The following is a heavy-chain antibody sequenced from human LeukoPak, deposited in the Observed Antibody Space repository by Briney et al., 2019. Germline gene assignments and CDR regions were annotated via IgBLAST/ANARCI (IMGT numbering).Heavy chain of an antibody. V-gene: IGHV4-61*01. Sequence: SETLSLTCTVSGGSVGSVSSYWTWIRQPPGKGLEWIGYVYHTGGTKYNPSLKSRVTISLDTPKTQFSLTLSSVTAADTAVYYCARDSRHPYYYGLDVWGQGTTVTVSS. J-gene: IGHJ6*02. CDR2: VYHTGGT. CDR1: GGSVGSVSSY. CDR3: ARDSRHPYYYGLDV.